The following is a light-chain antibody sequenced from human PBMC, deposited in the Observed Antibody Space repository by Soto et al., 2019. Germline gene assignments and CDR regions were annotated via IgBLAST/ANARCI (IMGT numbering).Light chain of an antibody. Sequence: QSVLTQPPSVSGAPGQRVTISCTGSSSNIGAGFAVHWYQQLPGTAPKLLIYDNNNRPSGVPDRFSGSKSGTSASLAITGLQAEDEADYYCQSYDNSLSGSGVFGGGTKLTVL. J-gene: IGLJ2*01. V-gene: IGLV1-40*01. CDR2: DNN. CDR1: SSNIGAGFA. CDR3: QSYDNSLSGSGV.